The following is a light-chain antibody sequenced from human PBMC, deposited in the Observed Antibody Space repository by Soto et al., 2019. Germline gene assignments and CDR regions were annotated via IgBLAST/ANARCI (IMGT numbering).Light chain of an antibody. CDR2: DAS. V-gene: IGKV3-11*01. CDR3: QQRSNWPRT. J-gene: IGKJ2*01. Sequence: EIVLTQSPATLSLSPGERATLSCRASQSVGSSLAWFQHKPGQAPRLLIYDASNRATGIPARFSGSGSGTDFTLTISSLEPEDFAVSYCQQRSNWPRTFGQGTKLEIK. CDR1: QSVGSS.